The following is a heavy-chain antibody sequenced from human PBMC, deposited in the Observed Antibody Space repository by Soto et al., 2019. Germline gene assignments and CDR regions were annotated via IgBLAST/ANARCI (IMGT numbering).Heavy chain of an antibody. CDR3: ARMRSEGCSSTSCYRKFDP. Sequence: SETLSLTCAVYGGSFSGYYLSWIRQPPGKGLEWIGEINHSGSTNYNPSLKSRVTISVDTSKNQFSLKLSSVTAADTAVYYCARMRSEGCSSTSCYRKFDPWGQGTLVTVSS. V-gene: IGHV4-34*01. CDR2: INHSGST. D-gene: IGHD2-2*01. CDR1: GGSFSGYY. J-gene: IGHJ5*02.